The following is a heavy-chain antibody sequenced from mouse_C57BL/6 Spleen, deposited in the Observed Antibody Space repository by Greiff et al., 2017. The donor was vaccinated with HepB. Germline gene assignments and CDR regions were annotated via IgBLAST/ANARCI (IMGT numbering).Heavy chain of an antibody. Sequence: QVQLQQSGTELVKPGASVKLSCKASGYTFTSYWMHWVKQRPGHGLEWIGNINPSNGGTNYNEKFKSKATLTVDKSSSTAYMQLSSLTSEDSAVYYCARWLLRPWAMDYWGQGTSVTVSS. CDR2: INPSNGGT. CDR1: GYTFTSYW. J-gene: IGHJ4*01. D-gene: IGHD2-3*01. CDR3: ARWLLRPWAMDY. V-gene: IGHV1-53*01.